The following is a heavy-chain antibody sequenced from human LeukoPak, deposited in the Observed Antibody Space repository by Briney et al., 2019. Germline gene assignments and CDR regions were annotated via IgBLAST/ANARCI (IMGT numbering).Heavy chain of an antibody. Sequence: GGSLRLSCTASGFTFSTYGMYWVRHAPGGRLERVSSMSDDGRNTYYTDSVKGRFTVSRDNSKNTLYLQMNGLRADDTAVYYCAKRVPYSSSSVYFDYWGQGILVTVSS. CDR1: GFTFSTYG. CDR3: AKRVPYSSSSVYFDY. V-gene: IGHV3-23*01. D-gene: IGHD6-6*01. CDR2: MSDDGRNT. J-gene: IGHJ4*02.